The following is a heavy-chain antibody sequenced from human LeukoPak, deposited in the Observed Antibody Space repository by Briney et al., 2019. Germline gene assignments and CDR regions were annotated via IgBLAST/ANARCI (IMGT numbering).Heavy chain of an antibody. CDR3: ARSGMRITMVRGLNYYYYYMDV. V-gene: IGHV3-7*01. CDR1: GFTFSNAW. Sequence: GGSLRLSCAASGFTFSNAWMSWVRQAPGKGLEWVANIKQDGSEKYYVDSVKGRFTISRDNAKNSLYLQMNSLRAEDTAVYYCARSGMRITMVRGLNYYYYYMDVWGKGTTVTVSS. CDR2: IKQDGSEK. D-gene: IGHD3-10*01. J-gene: IGHJ6*03.